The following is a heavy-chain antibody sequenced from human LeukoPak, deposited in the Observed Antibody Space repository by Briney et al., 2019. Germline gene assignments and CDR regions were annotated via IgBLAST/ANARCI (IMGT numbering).Heavy chain of an antibody. CDR3: AREAGSADH. CDR1: GFAFSSYG. J-gene: IGHJ4*02. Sequence: GGSLRLSCSASGFAFSSYGMNWVRQAPGKGLEWVSYISASSGTIFYADSVKGRFTVSRDNAKNSLYLQMNSLRAEDTGVYYCAREAGSADHWGQGTLVTVSS. D-gene: IGHD6-25*01. V-gene: IGHV3-48*01. CDR2: ISASSGTI.